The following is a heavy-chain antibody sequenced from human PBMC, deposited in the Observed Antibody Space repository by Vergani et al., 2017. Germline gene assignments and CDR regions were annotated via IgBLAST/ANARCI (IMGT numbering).Heavy chain of an antibody. Sequence: QVQLVQSGAEVKKPGSSVKVSCKASGGTFSSYAISWVRQAPGQGLEWMGRIIPIFGTANYAQKFQGRVTITADESTSTAYMELSSLRAEDTAVYYCARDTAWVWDSSGYYASDAFDIWGQGTMVTVSS. J-gene: IGHJ3*02. D-gene: IGHD3-22*01. CDR2: IIPIFGTA. V-gene: IGHV1-69*18. CDR1: GGTFSSYA. CDR3: ARDTAWVWDSSGYYASDAFDI.